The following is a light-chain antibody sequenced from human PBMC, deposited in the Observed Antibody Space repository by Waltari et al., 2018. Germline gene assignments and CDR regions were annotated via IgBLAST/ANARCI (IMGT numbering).Light chain of an antibody. CDR1: QYISDY. CDR3: QQTYTTPYT. V-gene: IGKV1-39*01. Sequence: DIQMSQSPSSLSASVGDRVTITCRASQYISDYLHWYQQKPGKAPQLLIYTASTLQSGVPSRFSGSGSWSDFTLTISSLQPEDFATYCCQQTYTTPYTFGQGTRLEIK. J-gene: IGKJ2*01. CDR2: TAS.